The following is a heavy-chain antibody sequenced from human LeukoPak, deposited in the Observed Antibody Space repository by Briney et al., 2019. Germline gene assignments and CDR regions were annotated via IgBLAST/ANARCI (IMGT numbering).Heavy chain of an antibody. CDR1: GFTFSNAW. CDR3: ARPGYSSSWYGMYNWFDP. J-gene: IGHJ5*02. CDR2: IKSKTDGGTT. Sequence: GGSLRLSCAASGFTFSNAWMSWVRQAPGKGLEWVGRIKSKTDGGTTDYAAPVKGRFTISRDDSKNTLYLQMNSLRAEDTAVYYCARPGYSSSWYGMYNWFDPWGQGTLVTVSS. D-gene: IGHD6-13*01. V-gene: IGHV3-15*01.